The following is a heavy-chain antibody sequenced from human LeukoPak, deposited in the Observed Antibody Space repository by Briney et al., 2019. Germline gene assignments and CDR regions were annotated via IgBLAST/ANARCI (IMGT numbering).Heavy chain of an antibody. CDR1: GGSISSYY. V-gene: IGHV4-59*01. D-gene: IGHD2-15*01. CDR3: AREGDCSGGSCNYGMDV. CDR2: IYYSGST. Sequence: PSETLSLTCTVSGGSISSYYWIWIRQPPGKGLEWIGYIYYSGSTNYNPSLKSRVTISVDTSKNQFSLKLSSVTAADTAVYYCAREGDCSGGSCNYGMDVWGQGTTVTVSS. J-gene: IGHJ6*02.